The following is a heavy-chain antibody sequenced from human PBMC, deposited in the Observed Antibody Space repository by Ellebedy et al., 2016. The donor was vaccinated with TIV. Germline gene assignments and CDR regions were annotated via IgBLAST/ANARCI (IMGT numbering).Heavy chain of an antibody. V-gene: IGHV3-74*01. Sequence: GGSLRLSXAASGFTFSNYWMYWVRQAPGKGLVWVARVNSDGSSIAYADSVKGRFTISRDNAENTLFLQMNSLRVEDTAVYYCARGHYPGSESYRDALDIWGQGTMITVSS. CDR1: GFTFSNYW. CDR2: VNSDGSSI. D-gene: IGHD3-10*01. CDR3: ARGHYPGSESYRDALDI. J-gene: IGHJ3*02.